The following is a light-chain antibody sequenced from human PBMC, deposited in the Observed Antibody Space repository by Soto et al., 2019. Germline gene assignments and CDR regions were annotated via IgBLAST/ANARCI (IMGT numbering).Light chain of an antibody. V-gene: IGKV3-20*01. CDR3: QQYGSSAPIT. J-gene: IGKJ5*01. CDR2: AVS. CDR1: ETVSEDQ. Sequence: EVLMTHSQRTLSFSPGQNATLXFMPIETVSEDQLAWYQQKPGQAPRLVIFAVSIRAPGIPDRFSGSGSETDFTLTISRLEPEDFALYYCQQYGSSAPITVGQGTRLEIK.